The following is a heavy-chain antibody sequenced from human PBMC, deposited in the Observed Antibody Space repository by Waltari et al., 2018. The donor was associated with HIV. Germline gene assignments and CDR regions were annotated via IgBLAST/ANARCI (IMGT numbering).Heavy chain of an antibody. CDR2: IKQDGSET. D-gene: IGHD3-22*01. CDR1: GFIVRTYW. Sequence: VQLVESGGGLVQPGGSLRLSCAASGAPGFIVRTYWVSWVRQAPGKGLEWVANIKQDGSETYYVDSVKGRFTVSRDNAKNSLFLHMNSLRAEDTAVYYCARGRYYDSLYYFDYWGQGTLVTVSS. CDR3: ARGRYYDSLYYFDY. J-gene: IGHJ4*02. V-gene: IGHV3-7*01.